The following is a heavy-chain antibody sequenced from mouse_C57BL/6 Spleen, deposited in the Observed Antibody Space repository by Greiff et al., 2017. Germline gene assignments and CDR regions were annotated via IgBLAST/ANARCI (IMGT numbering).Heavy chain of an antibody. J-gene: IGHJ2*01. CDR3: AREDLDY. CDR2: FYPGDGDT. V-gene: IGHV1-80*01. Sequence: QVQLQQSGAELVKPGASVKLSCKASGYAFSSYWMNWVKQRPGKGLEWIGQFYPGDGDTNYNGKFKGKATLTADKASSTAYMQRSSLTAEDSAVYFCAREDLDYWGQGTTLTVSS. CDR1: GYAFSSYW.